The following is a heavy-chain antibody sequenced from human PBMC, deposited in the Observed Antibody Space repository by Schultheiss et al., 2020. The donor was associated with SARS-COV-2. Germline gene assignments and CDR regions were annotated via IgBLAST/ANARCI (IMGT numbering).Heavy chain of an antibody. J-gene: IGHJ6*03. CDR3: ARDGSVPDYYYYFMDV. D-gene: IGHD2-2*01. CDR2: ISYDGSNK. CDR1: GFTFSSYA. Sequence: GESLKISCAASGFTFSSYAMHWVRQAPGKGLEWVAVISYDGSNKYYADSVKGRFTISRDNSKNTLYLQMNSLRAEDTAVYYCARDGSVPDYYYYFMDVWGTGTTVTVSS. V-gene: IGHV3-30*04.